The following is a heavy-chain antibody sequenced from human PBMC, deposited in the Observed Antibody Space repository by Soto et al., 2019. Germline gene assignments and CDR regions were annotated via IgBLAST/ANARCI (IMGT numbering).Heavy chain of an antibody. J-gene: IGHJ4*02. Sequence: GGSLRLSCAASGFIFSSYAMSWVRQAPGKGLEWVSAISGSGGSTYYADSVKGRFTISRDNSKNTLYLQMNSLRAEDTAVYYCAKSGEDIVLMVYAIVDYWGQGTLVTVSS. CDR1: GFIFSSYA. CDR3: AKSGEDIVLMVYAIVDY. D-gene: IGHD2-8*01. CDR2: ISGSGGST. V-gene: IGHV3-23*01.